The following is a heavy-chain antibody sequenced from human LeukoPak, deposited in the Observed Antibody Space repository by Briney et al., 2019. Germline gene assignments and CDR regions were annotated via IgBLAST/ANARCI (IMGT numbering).Heavy chain of an antibody. CDR1: GGSISSTDW. CDR3: ARGPRTYCGGDCTRLFDY. V-gene: IGHV4-4*02. J-gene: IGHJ4*02. D-gene: IGHD2-21*02. Sequence: SETLSLTCAVSGGSISSTDWWSWVRQPPGKGLEWIGEIYHSGSTNYNPSLKGRVTISVDKSKNQFSLNLNSMTAADTAMYYCARGPRTYCGGDCTRLFDYWGQGTLVTVSS. CDR2: IYHSGST.